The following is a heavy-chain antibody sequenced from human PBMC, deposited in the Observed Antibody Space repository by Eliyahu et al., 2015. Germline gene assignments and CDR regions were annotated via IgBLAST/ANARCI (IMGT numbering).Heavy chain of an antibody. V-gene: IGHV6-1*01. CDR2: TYLRTRWLN. CDR3: VGSTSYGSGLMDA. CDR1: GDTVSSXQAA. J-gene: IGHJ6*02. Sequence: QVQLHQSGPGLVKPSQTLSLTCAISGDTVSSXQAAWNWIRQSPSRGPEWLGRTYLRTRWLNDYGTSVKSRINITADPSKNQFSLQLYSVTPEDTAVYYCVGSTSYGSGLMDAWAHGTTVIVSS. D-gene: IGHD3-10*01.